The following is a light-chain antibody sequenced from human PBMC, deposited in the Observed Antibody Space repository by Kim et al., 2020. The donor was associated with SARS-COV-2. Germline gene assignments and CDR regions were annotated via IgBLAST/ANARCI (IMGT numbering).Light chain of an antibody. CDR1: QSVSSN. CDR2: DAS. CDR3: QQYNNWPWT. V-gene: IGKV3-15*01. J-gene: IGKJ4*01. Sequence: EIVMTQSPATLSVSPGERATLSCRASQSVSSNLAWYQQKPGQPPRLLIYDASTRATGTPARFSGSGSGTEFTLTISSLQSEDFAVYYCQQYNNWPWTFGGGTKVDIK.